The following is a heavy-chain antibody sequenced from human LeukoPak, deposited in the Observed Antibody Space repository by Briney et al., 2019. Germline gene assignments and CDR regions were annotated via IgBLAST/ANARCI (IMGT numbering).Heavy chain of an antibody. CDR1: GFTFSDYY. J-gene: IGHJ4*02. Sequence: GGSLRLSCAASGFTFSDYYMSWIRQARGKGLEWVSSISGSSSDIYYADSVKGRFTVSRDNAKNSVFLQMNNLRAEDTAIYYCARRGYHDSSGYDYWGQGTLVTVSS. CDR2: ISGSSSDI. CDR3: ARRGYHDSSGYDY. V-gene: IGHV3-11*06. D-gene: IGHD3-22*01.